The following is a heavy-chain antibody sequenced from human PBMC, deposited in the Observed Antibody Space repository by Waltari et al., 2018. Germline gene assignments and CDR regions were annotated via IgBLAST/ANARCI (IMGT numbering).Heavy chain of an antibody. J-gene: IGHJ4*02. CDR1: GGSISSGGYY. CDR2: IYYSGST. D-gene: IGHD1-26*01. CDR3: ARDRETGSYPAARLFDY. V-gene: IGHV4-31*03. Sequence: QVQLQESGPGLVKPSQTLSLTCTVSGGSISSGGYYWSWIRQHPGKGLEWIGYIYYSGSTYYNPSLKSRVTISVDTSKNQFSLKLSSVTAADTAVYYCARDRETGSYPAARLFDYWGQGTLVTVSS.